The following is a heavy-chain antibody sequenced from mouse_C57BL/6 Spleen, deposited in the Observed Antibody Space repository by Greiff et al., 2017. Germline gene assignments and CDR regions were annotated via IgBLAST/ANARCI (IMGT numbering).Heavy chain of an antibody. D-gene: IGHD1-1*02. CDR3: AQLSFYAMDY. Sequence: EVKVEESGPGLVKPSQSLSLTCSVTGYSITSGYYWNWIRQFPGNKLEWMGYISYDGSNNYNPSLKNRISITRDTSKNQFFLKLNSVTTEDTATYYCAQLSFYAMDYWGQGTSVTVSS. CDR1: GYSITSGYY. J-gene: IGHJ4*01. V-gene: IGHV3-6*01. CDR2: ISYDGSN.